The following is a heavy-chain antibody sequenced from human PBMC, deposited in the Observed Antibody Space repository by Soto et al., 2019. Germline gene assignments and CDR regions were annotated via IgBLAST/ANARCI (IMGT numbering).Heavy chain of an antibody. V-gene: IGHV1-46*01. Sequence: QVQLVQSGAEMRKPGASVKLSCQASGYTFTHYYIHWVRQAPGQGLEWLEIINPDTGTTSYAQTFQGRVTLTTDTSASTVYLELSGLAAEDTAVYYCASCPIYGGDSYFAYWGQGTLVTVSS. D-gene: IGHD2-21*01. CDR1: GYTFTHYY. J-gene: IGHJ4*02. CDR2: INPDTGTT. CDR3: ASCPIYGGDSYFAY.